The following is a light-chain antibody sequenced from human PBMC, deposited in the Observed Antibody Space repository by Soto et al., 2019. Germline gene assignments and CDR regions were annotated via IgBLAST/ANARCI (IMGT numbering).Light chain of an antibody. CDR2: DVT. CDR3: SSYTSSSTLYV. Sequence: QYALTQPASVSGSPGQSITISCTGTSSDVGDNNYVSWYQQHPGKAPKLMIYDVTHRPSGISNRFSGSKSGNTASLTISGLQAEDEADYYCSSYTSSSTLYVFGSGTKLTV. CDR1: SSDVGDNNY. V-gene: IGLV2-14*01. J-gene: IGLJ1*01.